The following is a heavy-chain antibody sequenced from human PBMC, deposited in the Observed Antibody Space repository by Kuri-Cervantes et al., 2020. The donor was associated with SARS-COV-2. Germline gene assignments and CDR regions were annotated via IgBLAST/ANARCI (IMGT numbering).Heavy chain of an antibody. J-gene: IGHJ4*02. CDR1: GFTFSSYD. D-gene: IGHD3-3*01. CDR2: IGTAGDP. V-gene: IGHV3-13*05. Sequence: GESLKISCAASGFTFSSYDMHWVRQATGKGLEWVSAIGTAGDPYYPGSVKGRFTISRDNSKNTLYLQMNSLRAEDTAVYYCAKAYYDFWSGYYRGGYYFDYWGQGTLVTVSS. CDR3: AKAYYDFWSGYYRGGYYFDY.